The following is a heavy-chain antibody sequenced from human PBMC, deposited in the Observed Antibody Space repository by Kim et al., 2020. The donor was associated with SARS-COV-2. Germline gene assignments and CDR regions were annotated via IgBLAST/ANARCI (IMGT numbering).Heavy chain of an antibody. CDR1: GGSISSYY. D-gene: IGHD3-22*01. J-gene: IGHJ3*02. CDR3: ARKSDYYDSSGYPYAFDI. V-gene: IGHV4-59*01. CDR2: IYYSGST. Sequence: SETLSLTCTVSGGSISSYYWSWIRQPPGKGLEWIGYIYYSGSTNYNPSLKSRVTISVDTSKNQFSLKLSSVTAADTAVYYCARKSDYYDSSGYPYAFDIWGQGKMVTVSS.